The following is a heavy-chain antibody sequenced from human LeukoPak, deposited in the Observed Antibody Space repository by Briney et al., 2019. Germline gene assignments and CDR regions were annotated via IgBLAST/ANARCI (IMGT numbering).Heavy chain of an antibody. Sequence: GGSLRLSCAASGFTFSNYWMSWVRQAPVKGLEWVANIKEDGSAIYYMDSVKGRFTISRDNAKNSVYLQMNRLRGEDTAVYYCARDFWGSGDYWGQGALVTVSS. D-gene: IGHD7-27*01. V-gene: IGHV3-7*01. CDR2: IKEDGSAI. CDR1: GFTFSNYW. J-gene: IGHJ4*02. CDR3: ARDFWGSGDY.